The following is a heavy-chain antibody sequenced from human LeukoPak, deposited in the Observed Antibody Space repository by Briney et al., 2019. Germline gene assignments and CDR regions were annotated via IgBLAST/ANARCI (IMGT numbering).Heavy chain of an antibody. CDR1: GGTFSSYA. V-gene: IGHV1-69*05. Sequence: SVKVSCKASGGTFSSYAISWVRQAPGQGLEWMGGIIHIFGTANYAQKFQGRVTITTDESTSTAYMELSSLRSEDTAVYYCATAPYYYDSSGYRGYYYYYMDVWGKGTTVTVSS. CDR3: ATAPYYYDSSGYRGYYYYYMDV. CDR2: IIHIFGTA. J-gene: IGHJ6*03. D-gene: IGHD3-22*01.